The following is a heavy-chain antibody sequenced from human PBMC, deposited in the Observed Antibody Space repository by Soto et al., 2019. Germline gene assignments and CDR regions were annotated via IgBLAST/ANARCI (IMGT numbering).Heavy chain of an antibody. CDR2: ISSTTNYI. CDR1: GFTFTRYS. J-gene: IGHJ4*02. Sequence: GGSLRLSCAASGFTFTRYSMIWVRQAPGKGLGCVSTISSTTNYIYYGDSMKGRFTISRDNAKNSLYLEMNSLRAEDTAVYYCARESEDLTSNFDYWGQGTLVTVS. CDR3: ARESEDLTSNFDY. V-gene: IGHV3-21*06.